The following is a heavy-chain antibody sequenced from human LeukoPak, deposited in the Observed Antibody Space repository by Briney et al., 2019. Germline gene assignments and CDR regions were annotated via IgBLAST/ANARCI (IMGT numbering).Heavy chain of an antibody. D-gene: IGHD3-22*01. CDR3: AKDLGDSGGYYVIDY. V-gene: IGHV3-43D*03. Sequence: PGGSLRLSCAASGFTFDDYAMHWVRQAPGKGLEWVSLISWDGGSTYYADSVKGRFTISRDNSKNSLYLQMNSLRAEDTALYYCAKDLGDSGGYYVIDYWGQGTLVTVSS. CDR1: GFTFDDYA. J-gene: IGHJ4*02. CDR2: ISWDGGST.